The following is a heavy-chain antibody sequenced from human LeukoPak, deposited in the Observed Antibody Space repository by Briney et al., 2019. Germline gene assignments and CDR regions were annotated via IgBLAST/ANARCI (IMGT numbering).Heavy chain of an antibody. J-gene: IGHJ4*02. CDR1: GYTFSGFS. Sequence: GGSLRLSCAASGYTFSGFSVNWVRQAPGKGLEWVSSISVRSNYRYYADSVRGRFTISRDDARDSLFLQMNSLRAEDTAVYFCVRLRRNNDRSGYYYYYDYWGQGTLVTVSS. V-gene: IGHV3-21*01. CDR2: ISVRSNYR. CDR3: VRLRRNNDRSGYYYYYDY. D-gene: IGHD3-22*01.